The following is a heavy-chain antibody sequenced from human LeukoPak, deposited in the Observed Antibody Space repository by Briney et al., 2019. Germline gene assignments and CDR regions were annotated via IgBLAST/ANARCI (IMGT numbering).Heavy chain of an antibody. CDR3: ARGGVHSSFDY. CDR1: GFTFSSNY. CDR2: IDSGGST. Sequence: GGSLRLSCAASGFTFSSNYMSWVRQAPGKGLEWVSVIDSGGSTFYADSVKGRFTISRDNSKNTLYLQMNSLRAEDTAVYYCARGGVHSSFDYWGQGTLVTVSS. D-gene: IGHD3-10*01. J-gene: IGHJ4*02. V-gene: IGHV3-66*01.